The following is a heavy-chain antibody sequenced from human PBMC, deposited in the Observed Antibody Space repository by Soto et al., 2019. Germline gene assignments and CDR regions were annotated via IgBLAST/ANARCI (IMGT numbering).Heavy chain of an antibody. CDR1: GGSISSSSYY. V-gene: IGHV4-39*01. CDR3: ARRLYPSQTTPELADYDYIWGSYRARFDP. J-gene: IGHJ5*02. D-gene: IGHD3-16*02. Sequence: SETLSLTCTVSGGSISSSSYYWGWIRQPPGKGLEWIGSIYYSGSTYYNPSLKSRVTISVDTSKNQFSLKLSSVTAADTAVYYCARRLYPSQTTPELADYDYIWGSYRARFDPWGQGTLVTVSS. CDR2: IYYSGST.